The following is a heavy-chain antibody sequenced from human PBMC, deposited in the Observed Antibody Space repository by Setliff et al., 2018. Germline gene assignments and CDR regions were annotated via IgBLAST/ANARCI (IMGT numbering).Heavy chain of an antibody. D-gene: IGHD6-6*01. CDR2: IYYSGAA. J-gene: IGHJ4*02. CDR3: ARGRNVAARLLDS. Sequence: SETLSLTCIVSGASISSDGYYWSWIRQHPGKGLEWIGYIYYSGAANYNPSLKSRVTISVDTSKDQFSLKLISMTAADTAVYYCARGRNVAARLLDSWGQGTLVTVSS. V-gene: IGHV4-31*03. CDR1: GASISSDGYY.